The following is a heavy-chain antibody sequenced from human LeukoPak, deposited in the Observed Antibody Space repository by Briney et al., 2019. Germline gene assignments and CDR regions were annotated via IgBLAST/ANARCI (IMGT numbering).Heavy chain of an antibody. J-gene: IGHJ4*02. Sequence: GGSLRLSCAASGFTFSSYSMNWVRQAPGKGLEWVSSISSSSSYIYYADSVKGRFTISRDNAKNSLYLQMNSLRAEDTAVYYCAREYCSSTSCYGVFDYWGQGTLVTVSS. CDR1: GFTFSSYS. V-gene: IGHV3-21*01. CDR2: ISSSSSYI. D-gene: IGHD2-2*01. CDR3: AREYCSSTSCYGVFDY.